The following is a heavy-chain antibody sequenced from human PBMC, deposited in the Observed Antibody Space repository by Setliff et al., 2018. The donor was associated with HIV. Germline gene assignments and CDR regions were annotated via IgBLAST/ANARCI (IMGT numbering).Heavy chain of an antibody. D-gene: IGHD3-3*01. CDR2: IYHSGST. V-gene: IGHV4-4*02. Sequence: SETLSLTCAVSGGSISSSNWWSWVRQPPGKGLEWIGEIYHSGSTNYNPSLKSRVTISVDKSKNQFSLKMNSVTAADTAVYYCARDQPQDYDSSQYMDVWGKGTTVTVSS. CDR3: ARDQPQDYDSSQYMDV. CDR1: GGSISSSNW. J-gene: IGHJ6*03.